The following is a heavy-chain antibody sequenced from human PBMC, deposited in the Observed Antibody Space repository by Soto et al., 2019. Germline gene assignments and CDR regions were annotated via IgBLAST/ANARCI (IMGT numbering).Heavy chain of an antibody. CDR1: GFTFNHYG. CDR2: IWYDGSDK. Sequence: QVQLVESGGGVVQPGRSLRLSCAASGFTFNHYGMHWVRQAPGKGLEWVAVIWYDGSDKYYAHSVKGRFTISRDNSKNTLYLQMNSLIAEDTAVFYCARGRGHNYGELDHWGQGTLVTVSS. CDR3: ARGRGHNYGELDH. V-gene: IGHV3-33*01. J-gene: IGHJ4*02. D-gene: IGHD5-18*01.